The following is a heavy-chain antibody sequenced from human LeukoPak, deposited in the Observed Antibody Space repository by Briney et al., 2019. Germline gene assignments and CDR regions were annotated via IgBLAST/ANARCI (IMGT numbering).Heavy chain of an antibody. CDR3: ARSTGRDGYNFGY. D-gene: IGHD5-24*01. Sequence: VRPSETLSLTCTVSGGSINSYYWSWIRQFPGKGLEWIGYISYSGSTDYNPSLKGRVTISVDTSKSQFTLKLSSVTAADTAVYYCARSTGRDGYNFGYWGQGTVVTVSS. J-gene: IGHJ4*02. CDR2: ISYSGST. V-gene: IGHV4-59*08. CDR1: GGSINSYY.